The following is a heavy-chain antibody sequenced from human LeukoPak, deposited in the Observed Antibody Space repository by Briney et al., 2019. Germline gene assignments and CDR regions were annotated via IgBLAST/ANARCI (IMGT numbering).Heavy chain of an antibody. CDR3: ALGLVTDY. Sequence: PGGSLRLSCAASGFTVGNSYLNWVRQAPGKGLEWVSVIYSGGSTYYADSVKGRFTISRDNSKNTLYLQMNSLRVEDTAVYYCALGLVTDYWGQGTLVTVSS. V-gene: IGHV3-66*01. CDR2: IYSGGST. CDR1: GFTVGNSY. D-gene: IGHD3-9*01. J-gene: IGHJ4*02.